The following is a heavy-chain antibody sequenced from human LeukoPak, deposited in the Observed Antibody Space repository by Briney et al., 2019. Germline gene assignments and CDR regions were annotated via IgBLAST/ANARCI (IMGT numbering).Heavy chain of an antibody. Sequence: SETLSLTCAVYGGSFSGYYWSWIRQPPGKGLEWIGDINHSGSTNYNPSLKSRVTISVDTSKNQFSLKLSSVTAADTAVYYCARRPRRYYDSSGYYLDYWGQGTLVTVSS. V-gene: IGHV4-34*01. CDR3: ARRPRRYYDSSGYYLDY. CDR2: INHSGST. D-gene: IGHD3-22*01. J-gene: IGHJ4*02. CDR1: GGSFSGYY.